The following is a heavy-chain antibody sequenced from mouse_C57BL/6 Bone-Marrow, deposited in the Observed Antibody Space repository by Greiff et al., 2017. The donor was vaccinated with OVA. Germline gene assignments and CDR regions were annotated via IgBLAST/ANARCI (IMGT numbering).Heavy chain of an antibody. CDR2: ISDGGSYT. CDR1: GFTFSSYA. Sequence: EVQGVESGGGLVKPGGPLKLSCAASGFTFSSYAMSWVRQTPEKRLEWVATISDGGSYTYYPDNVKGRFTISRDNAKNNLYLQMSHLKSEDTAMYYCAREYLYYAMDYWGQGTSVTVSS. V-gene: IGHV5-4*01. J-gene: IGHJ4*01. CDR3: AREYLYYAMDY. D-gene: IGHD5-1-1*01.